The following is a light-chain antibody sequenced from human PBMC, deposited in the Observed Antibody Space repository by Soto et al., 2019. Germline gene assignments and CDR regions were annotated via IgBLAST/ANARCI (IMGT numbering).Light chain of an antibody. V-gene: IGKV3-20*01. J-gene: IGKJ2*01. Sequence: EIVLTQSPGTLSLSPGERVTLSCRASQSVSSSYLAWYQQKPGQAPRLLIYATSNRATGIPDRFTGRGSGTHFTLTISRLEPEDFAVYYCQKYGSLPPYSFGQGTKLE. CDR1: QSVSSSY. CDR3: QKYGSLPPYS. CDR2: ATS.